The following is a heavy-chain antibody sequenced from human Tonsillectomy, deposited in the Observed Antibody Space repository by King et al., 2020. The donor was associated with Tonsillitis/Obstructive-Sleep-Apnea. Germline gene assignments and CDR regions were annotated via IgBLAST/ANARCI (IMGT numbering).Heavy chain of an antibody. V-gene: IGHV2-5*02. J-gene: IGHJ6*03. CDR1: GFSLSSSGVG. Sequence: TLKESGPTLVKPTQTLTLTCTFSGFSLSSSGVGVAWIRQPPAKALEWLALIYWDDNKRYSPSLKSRLTITKDTSKNQVVLSMTNMDPVDKATYYCAHTTADIYYYYYYMCVWGKGTTVTVSS. CDR2: IYWDDNK. CDR3: AHTTADIYYYYYYMCV. D-gene: IGHD2-15*01.